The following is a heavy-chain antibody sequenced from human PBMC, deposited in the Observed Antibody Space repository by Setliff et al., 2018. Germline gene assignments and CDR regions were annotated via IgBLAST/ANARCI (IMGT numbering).Heavy chain of an antibody. J-gene: IGHJ6*02. D-gene: IGHD3-3*01. CDR2: INPNSGGT. CDR1: GYTFTGYY. Sequence: GASVKVSCKASGYTFTGYYMHWVRQAPGQGLEWMGWINPNSGGTNYAQKFQGWVTMTRDTSISTAYMELSRLRSDDTAVYYCARGPRITIFGGVSLSLYGMDVWCQGTTVTVS. V-gene: IGHV1-2*04. CDR3: ARGPRITIFGGVSLSLYGMDV.